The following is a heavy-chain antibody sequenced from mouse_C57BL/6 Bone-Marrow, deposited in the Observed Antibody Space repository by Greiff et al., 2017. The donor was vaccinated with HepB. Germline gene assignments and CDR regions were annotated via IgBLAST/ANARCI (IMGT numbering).Heavy chain of an antibody. D-gene: IGHD1-1*01. CDR3: AMSRYFDY. CDR1: GYTFTDYY. Sequence: VQLQQSGAELVRPGASVKLSCKASGYTFTDYYINWVKQRPGQGLEWIARIYPGSGNTYYNEKFKGKATLTAEKSSSTAYMQLSSLTSEDSAVYFCAMSRYFDYWGQGTTLTVSS. CDR2: IYPGSGNT. V-gene: IGHV1-76*01. J-gene: IGHJ2*01.